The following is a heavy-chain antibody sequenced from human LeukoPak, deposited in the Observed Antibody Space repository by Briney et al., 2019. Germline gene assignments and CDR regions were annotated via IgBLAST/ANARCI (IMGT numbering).Heavy chain of an antibody. V-gene: IGHV3-11*06. CDR3: ARESRPSVTMVRGPDYGMDV. J-gene: IGHJ6*04. CDR1: GFTFSDYY. Sequence: GGSLRLSCAASGFTFSDYYMSWIRQAPGKGLEWVSYISSSSSYTNYADSVKGRFTISRDNAKHSLYLQMNSLRAEDTAVYYCARESRPSVTMVRGPDYGMDVWGKGTTVTVSS. CDR2: ISSSSSYT. D-gene: IGHD3-10*01.